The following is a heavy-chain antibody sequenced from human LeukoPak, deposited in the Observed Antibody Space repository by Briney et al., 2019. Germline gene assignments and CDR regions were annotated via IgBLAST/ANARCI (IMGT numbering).Heavy chain of an antibody. CDR1: GFTFSSYW. D-gene: IGHD6-19*01. Sequence: GGSLRLSCAASGFTFSSYWMSWVRQAPGRGLEWVANIKQDGSEKYYVDSVKGRFTISRDNAKNSLYLQMNSLRAEDTAVYYCARDHGSGWFGDFDYWGQGTLVTVSS. J-gene: IGHJ4*02. V-gene: IGHV3-7*01. CDR2: IKQDGSEK. CDR3: ARDHGSGWFGDFDY.